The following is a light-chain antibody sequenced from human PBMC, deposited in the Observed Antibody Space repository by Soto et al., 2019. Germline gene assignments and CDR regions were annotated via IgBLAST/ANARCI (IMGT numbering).Light chain of an antibody. CDR1: QGISSG. CDR2: DAS. CDR3: QQFNSYPIT. Sequence: AIQLTQSPSSLSASVGDRVTITCRASQGISSGLAWYQQRPGKAPKLLIYDASSLESGVPSRFSGSGSGTDFTLTISSLQPEDFATYYCQQFNSYPITFGQGTRLEIK. V-gene: IGKV1-13*02. J-gene: IGKJ5*01.